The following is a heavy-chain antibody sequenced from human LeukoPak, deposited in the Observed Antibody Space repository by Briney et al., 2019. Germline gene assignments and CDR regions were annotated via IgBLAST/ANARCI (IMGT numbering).Heavy chain of an antibody. V-gene: IGHV4-59*08. J-gene: IGHJ4*02. CDR1: GGSISSYY. CDR3: ARLVFGVVKRFDY. CDR2: IYYSGST. Sequence: SETLSLTCTVSGGSISSYYWSWIRQPPGKGLEWIGYIYYSGSTYYNPSLKSRVSISVGTSKNQFSLKLRSVTVADTAVYYCARLVFGVVKRFDYWGQGTLVTVSS. D-gene: IGHD3-3*01.